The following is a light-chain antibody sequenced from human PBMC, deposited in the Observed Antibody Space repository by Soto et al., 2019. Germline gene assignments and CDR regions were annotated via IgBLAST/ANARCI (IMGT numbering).Light chain of an antibody. V-gene: IGLV3-21*01. Sequence: SYELTQPPSVSVAPGETARISCGGNNVGSRSVHWYQQKPGQAPFLVIYYDSDRPSGIPERFSGSNSGNTATLIISRVEAGDEAGYYCQVWEATGDQVVFGGGTKLTLL. CDR1: NVGSRS. J-gene: IGLJ2*01. CDR3: QVWEATGDQVV. CDR2: YDS.